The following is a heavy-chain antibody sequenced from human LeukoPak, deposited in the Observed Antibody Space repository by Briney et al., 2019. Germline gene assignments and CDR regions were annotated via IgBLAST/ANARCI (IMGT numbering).Heavy chain of an antibody. D-gene: IGHD1-26*01. CDR3: ASLLAYYFDY. CDR2: IYYSGST. CDR1: GGSISGYY. Sequence: PSETLSLTCTVSGGSISGYYWSWIRQPPGKGLEWIGYIYYSGSTNYNPSLKSRVTISVDTSKNQFSLKLSSVTAADTAVYYCASLLAYYFDYWGQGTLVTVSS. J-gene: IGHJ4*02. V-gene: IGHV4-59*12.